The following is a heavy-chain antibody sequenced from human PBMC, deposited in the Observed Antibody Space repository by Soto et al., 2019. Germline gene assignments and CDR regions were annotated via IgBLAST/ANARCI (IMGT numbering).Heavy chain of an antibody. CDR1: GYTFTSYD. CDR3: ARGGDIVVVVAASGYGMDV. Sequence: ASVKVSCKASGYTFTSYDINWVRQATGQGLEWMGWMNPNSGNTGYAQKFQGRVTMARNTSISTAYMELSSLRSEDTAVYYCARGGDIVVVVAASGYGMDVWGQGTTVTVSS. D-gene: IGHD2-15*01. CDR2: MNPNSGNT. J-gene: IGHJ6*02. V-gene: IGHV1-8*01.